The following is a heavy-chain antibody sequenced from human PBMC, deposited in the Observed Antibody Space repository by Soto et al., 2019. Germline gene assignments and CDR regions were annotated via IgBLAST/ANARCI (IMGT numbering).Heavy chain of an antibody. CDR3: ARVSYCGGDCPTYYYYGMDV. V-gene: IGHV4-34*01. CDR1: GGSFSGYY. Sequence: SETLSLTCAVYGGSFSGYYWSWIRQPPGKGLEWIGEINHSGSTNYNPSLKSRVTISVDTSKNQFSLKLSSVTAADTAVYYCARVSYCGGDCPTYYYYGMDVWGQGTTVTVSS. J-gene: IGHJ6*02. CDR2: INHSGST. D-gene: IGHD2-21*02.